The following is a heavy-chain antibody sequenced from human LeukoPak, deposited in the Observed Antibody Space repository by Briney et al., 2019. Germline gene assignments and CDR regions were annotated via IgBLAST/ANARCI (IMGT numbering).Heavy chain of an antibody. J-gene: IGHJ4*02. CDR2: SSGSGGST. CDR3: AKDHCSGNSCFLDY. CDR1: GFTFSTYA. V-gene: IGHV3-23*01. Sequence: GGSLRLSCAASGFTFSTYAMSWVRQAPGKGLEWVSSSSGSGGSTYYADSVKGRFTISRDDSRDTLYLQMDSLRVEDTAVYYCAKDHCSGNSCFLDYWGQGTLATVSS. D-gene: IGHD2-15*01.